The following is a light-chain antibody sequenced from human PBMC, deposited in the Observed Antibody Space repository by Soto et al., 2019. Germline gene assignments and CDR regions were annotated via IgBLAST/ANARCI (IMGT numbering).Light chain of an antibody. CDR2: DVT. CDR1: SSDLSGYNY. CDR3: TSYRSSTLFV. Sequence: QSALTQPASVSGSPGQSIAISCTETSSDLSGYNYVSWYQQHPGKAPKLIIYDVTNRPSGVSSRFSGSTSGNTASLTISGLQAEDEADYYCTSYRSSTLFVFGPGTKVTVL. V-gene: IGLV2-14*03. J-gene: IGLJ1*01.